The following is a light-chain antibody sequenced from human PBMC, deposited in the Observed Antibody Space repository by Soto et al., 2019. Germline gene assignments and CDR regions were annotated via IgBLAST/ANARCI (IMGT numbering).Light chain of an antibody. J-gene: IGKJ1*01. CDR1: QSVSSSY. V-gene: IGKV3-20*01. CDR2: GAS. Sequence: TQSPGTLSLSPGERATLSCRASQSVSSSYLAWYQQKPGQAPRLLISGASNRATGIPDRFSGSGSGTDFTLTISRLEPEDFAVYYCQQYGSSPRTFGQGTKVDIK. CDR3: QQYGSSPRT.